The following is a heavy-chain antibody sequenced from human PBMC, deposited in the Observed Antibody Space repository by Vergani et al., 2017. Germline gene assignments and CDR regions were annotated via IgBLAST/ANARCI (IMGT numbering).Heavy chain of an antibody. V-gene: IGHV4-34*01. CDR3: ARGNTETNGHLYYYYYMDV. J-gene: IGHJ6*03. D-gene: IGHD4-11*01. CDR2: IDHTGRP. Sequence: QVQLQQWGGGLLKPSETLSLTCVVNGGSFTSYHWTWIRQSPGEGLEWVGDIDHTGRPDYNPSLKSRLTMSVDKSRNQFSLTLNSLTATDTAIYFCARGNTETNGHLYYYYYMDVWGQGTAVTVS. CDR1: GGSFTSYH.